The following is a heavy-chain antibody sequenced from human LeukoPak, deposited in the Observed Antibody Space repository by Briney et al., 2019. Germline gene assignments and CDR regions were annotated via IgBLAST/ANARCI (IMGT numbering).Heavy chain of an antibody. CDR1: GASISSGGYY. CDR3: ARDGGYYYYYTDV. CDR2: ISSSGST. D-gene: IGHD3-16*01. J-gene: IGHJ6*03. Sequence: PSETLSLTCAVSGASISSGGYYWSWIRQPAGKGLEWIGRISSSGSTNYNPSLKSRVTMSVDTSNNQFSLKLSSVTAADTAVYFCARDGGYYYYYTDVWGKGTTVTISS. V-gene: IGHV4-61*02.